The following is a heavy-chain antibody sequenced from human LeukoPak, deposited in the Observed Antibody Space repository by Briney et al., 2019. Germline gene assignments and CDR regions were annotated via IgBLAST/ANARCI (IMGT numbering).Heavy chain of an antibody. V-gene: IGHV3-21*01. CDR2: ISSSSEFI. CDR3: ARWLGAIAWPYYFDY. CDR1: GFSLSSYN. J-gene: IGHJ4*02. Sequence: PGGSLRLSCVASGFSLSSYNMNWVRQAPGKGLEWVSSISSSSEFIYYADSVKGRFTISRDNAKNSLYLQMNSLRAEDTAVYYCARWLGAIAWPYYFDYWGQGTLVTVSS. D-gene: IGHD3-16*02.